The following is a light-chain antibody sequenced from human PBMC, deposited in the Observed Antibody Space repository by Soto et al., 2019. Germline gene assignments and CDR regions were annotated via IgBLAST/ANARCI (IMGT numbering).Light chain of an antibody. CDR3: SSFTTSSTRV. V-gene: IGLV2-14*02. CDR1: STDVGSYNL. J-gene: IGLJ1*01. CDR2: EDS. Sequence: QSALTQPASVSGSPGQSITISCTGTSTDVGSYNLVSWYQQYPGKAPKLMIYEDSYRPSGVSNRFSGSKSGNTASLTISGLQAEDEADYYCSSFTTSSTRVFGTGTKLTVL.